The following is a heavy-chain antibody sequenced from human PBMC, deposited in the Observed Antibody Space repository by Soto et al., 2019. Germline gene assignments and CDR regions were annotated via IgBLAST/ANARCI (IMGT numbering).Heavy chain of an antibody. D-gene: IGHD6-6*01. J-gene: IGHJ4*02. CDR1: GGTFSSYT. CDR2: IIPILGIA. CDR3: ATAIEYSSSSIGGYFDY. V-gene: IGHV1-69*02. Sequence: ASVKVSCKASGGTFSSYTISWVRQAPGQGLEWMGRIIPILGIANYAQKFQGRVTITADKSTSTAYMELSSLRSEDTAVYYCATAIEYSSSSIGGYFDYWGQGTLVTVSS.